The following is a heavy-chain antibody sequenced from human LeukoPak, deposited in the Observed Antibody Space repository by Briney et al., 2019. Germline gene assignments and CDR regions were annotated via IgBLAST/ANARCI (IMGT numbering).Heavy chain of an antibody. CDR2: INPNSGDT. D-gene: IGHD3-10*01. CDR3: ARERIELWFGELTPLDY. J-gene: IGHJ4*02. CDR1: GYTFTGYY. V-gene: IGHV1-2*06. Sequence: ASVKVSCKASGYTFTGYYVHWVRQAPGQGLEWMGRINPNSGDTNYAQKFQGRVTMTRDTSTSTVYMRLSSLRSEDTAVYYCARERIELWFGELTPLDYWGQGTLVTVSS.